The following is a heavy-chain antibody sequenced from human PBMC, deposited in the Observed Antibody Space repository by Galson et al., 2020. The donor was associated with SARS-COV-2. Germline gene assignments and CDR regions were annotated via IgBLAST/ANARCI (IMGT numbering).Heavy chain of an antibody. CDR1: GFTFSSYA. Sequence: GGSLRLSCAASGFTFSSYAMHWVRQAPGKGLEWVAVISYDGSNKYYADSVKGRFTISRDNSKNTLYLQMNSLRAEDTAVYYCARGINTPQGLLWFGERSTEEGNAFDIWGQGTMVTVSS. V-gene: IGHV3-30-3*01. D-gene: IGHD3-10*01. J-gene: IGHJ3*02. CDR3: ARGINTPQGLLWFGERSTEEGNAFDI. CDR2: ISYDGSNK.